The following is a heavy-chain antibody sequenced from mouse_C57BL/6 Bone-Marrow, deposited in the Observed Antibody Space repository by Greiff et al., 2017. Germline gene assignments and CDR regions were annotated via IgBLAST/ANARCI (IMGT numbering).Heavy chain of an antibody. CDR1: GYTFTDYY. CDR2: IYPGSGNT. J-gene: IGHJ4*01. V-gene: IGHV1-76*01. D-gene: IGHD3-3*01. CDR3: ARPLGVMDY. Sequence: QVQLQQSGAELVRPGASVKLSCKASGYTFTDYYINWVKQRPGQGLEWIARIYPGSGNTYYNEKFKGKATLTAEKSSSTAYMQLSSLTSEDAAVYFCARPLGVMDYWGQGASVTVSS.